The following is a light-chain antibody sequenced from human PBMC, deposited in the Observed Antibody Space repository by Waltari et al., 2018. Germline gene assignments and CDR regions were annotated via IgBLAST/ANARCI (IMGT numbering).Light chain of an antibody. V-gene: IGLV1-40*01. CDR1: SSNIGAGYD. CDR3: QSYDSSLSGWV. CDR2: GND. J-gene: IGLJ3*02. Sequence: QSVLTQPPSVSGAPGQRVTISCTGSSSNIGAGYDVPWYQQLPGTAPNPLRSGNDNRPSGVPDRFSGSTSGTSASLAIPGLQAEDEADYYCQSYDSSLSGWVFGGGTKLTVL.